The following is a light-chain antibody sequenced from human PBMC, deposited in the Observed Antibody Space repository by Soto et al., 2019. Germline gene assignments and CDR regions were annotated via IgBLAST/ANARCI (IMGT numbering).Light chain of an antibody. CDR2: GNS. Sequence: QPVLTKPASVTGAPGQRVTITYTRSSSNIGAGYDVHWYQQLPGTAPKLLIYGNSNRPSGVPDRFSGSKSGTSASLAITGLQAEDEADYYCQSYDSSLSGWEVFGTGTKVTVL. J-gene: IGLJ1*01. CDR1: SSNIGAGYD. CDR3: QSYDSSLSGWEV. V-gene: IGLV1-40*01.